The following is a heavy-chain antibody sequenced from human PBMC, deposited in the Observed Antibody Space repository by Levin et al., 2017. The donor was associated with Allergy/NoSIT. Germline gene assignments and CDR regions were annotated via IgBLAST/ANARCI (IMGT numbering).Heavy chain of an antibody. CDR1: GFTVSGNH. CDR2: IYTGGNT. CDR3: ASHSTSWYRGYFDS. J-gene: IGHJ4*02. V-gene: IGHV3-53*01. D-gene: IGHD6-13*01. Sequence: GGSLRLSCAASGFTVSGNHMGWVRQAPGKGLEWVSVIYTGGNTYYTDSVKGRFTISRDNSKNTLYVQMNSLRAEDTAVYYCASHSTSWYRGYFDSWGQGTLVTVSS.